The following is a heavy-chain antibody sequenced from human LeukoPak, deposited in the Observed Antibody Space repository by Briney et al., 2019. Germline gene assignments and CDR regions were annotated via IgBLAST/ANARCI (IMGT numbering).Heavy chain of an antibody. CDR2: ISSSSSYI. CDR3: AREWPVVPAAIGSFDY. J-gene: IGHJ4*02. CDR1: GFTFSSYS. D-gene: IGHD2-2*02. Sequence: AGRSLRLSCAASGFTFSSYSMNWVRQAPGKGLEWVSSISSSSSYIYYADSVKGRFTISRDNAKNSLYLQMNSLRVEDTAVYYCAREWPVVPAAIGSFDYWGQGTLVTVSS. V-gene: IGHV3-21*01.